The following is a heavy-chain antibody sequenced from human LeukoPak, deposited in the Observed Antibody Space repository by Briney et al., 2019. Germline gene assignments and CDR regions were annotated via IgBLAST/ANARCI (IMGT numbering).Heavy chain of an antibody. V-gene: IGHV1-69*04. J-gene: IGHJ5*02. Sequence: SVKVSCKAFGYTFTSYGISWVRQAPGQGLEWMGRIIPILGIANYAQKFQGRVTITADKSTSTAYMELSSLRSEDTAVYYCARSSSGVVTAIPNWFDPWGQGTLVTVSS. CDR3: ARSSSGVVTAIPNWFDP. D-gene: IGHD2-21*02. CDR2: IIPILGIA. CDR1: GYTFTSYG.